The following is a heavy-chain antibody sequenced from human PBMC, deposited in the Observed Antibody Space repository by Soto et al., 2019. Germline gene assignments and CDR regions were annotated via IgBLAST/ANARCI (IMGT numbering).Heavy chain of an antibody. J-gene: IGHJ4*02. D-gene: IGHD3-3*01. CDR2: ISSSSSTI. Sequence: GGSLRLSCAASGFTFSSYSMNWVRQAPGKGLEWVSYISSSSSTIYYADSVKGRFTISRDNAKNSLYLQMNSLRAEDTAVYYCASSVLEWSNTKSDYWGQGTLVTVSS. CDR3: ASSVLEWSNTKSDY. CDR1: GFTFSSYS. V-gene: IGHV3-48*01.